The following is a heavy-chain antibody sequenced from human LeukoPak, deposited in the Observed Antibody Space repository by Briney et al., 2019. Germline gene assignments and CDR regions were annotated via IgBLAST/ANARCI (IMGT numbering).Heavy chain of an antibody. V-gene: IGHV3-7*03. CDR1: GLTFSSYW. CDR3: AKQHVVPAATPAFDY. J-gene: IGHJ4*02. Sequence: GGSLRLSCAASGLTFSSYWMSWVRQAPGKGLEWVANIKQDGSEKYYVDSVKGRFTISRDNAKNSLYLQMNSLRAEDTAVYYCAKQHVVPAATPAFDYWGQGTLVTVSS. CDR2: IKQDGSEK. D-gene: IGHD2-2*01.